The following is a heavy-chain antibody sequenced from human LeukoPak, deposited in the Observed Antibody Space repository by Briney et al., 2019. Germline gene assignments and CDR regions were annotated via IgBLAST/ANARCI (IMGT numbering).Heavy chain of an antibody. CDR3: ARIPTNAVPAAHNGFDI. J-gene: IGHJ3*02. Sequence: SETLSLTCTVSGGSISSYYWSWIRQPPGKGLEWIGYIYYSGSTNYNPSLKSRVTISVDTSKNQFSLKLSSVTAADTAVYYCARIPTNAVPAAHNGFDIWGQGTMLTVSS. CDR1: GGSISSYY. CDR2: IYYSGST. D-gene: IGHD2-2*01. V-gene: IGHV4-59*08.